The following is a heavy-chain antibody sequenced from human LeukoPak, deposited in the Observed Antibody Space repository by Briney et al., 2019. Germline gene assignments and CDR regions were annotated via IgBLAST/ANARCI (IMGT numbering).Heavy chain of an antibody. V-gene: IGHV1-8*01. J-gene: IGHJ4*02. D-gene: IGHD1-26*01. CDR3: ARSSVGVRRRTDY. Sequence: GASVKVSCKASGYTFISYDINWVRHATGPGLEWMGWMNPNSGNTGYAQKFQGRVTMTRSTSINTAYMELSNLTSEDTAVYYCARSSVGVRRRTDYGGQGTRVTVSS. CDR2: MNPNSGNT. CDR1: GYTFISYD.